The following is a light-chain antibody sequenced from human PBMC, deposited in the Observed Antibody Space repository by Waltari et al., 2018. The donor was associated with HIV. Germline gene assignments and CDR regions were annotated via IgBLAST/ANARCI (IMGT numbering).Light chain of an antibody. Sequence: QSVLTQPPSVSAAAGQKVTISCSGSSSNIGSNYVSWYQQLPGTAPKLLICDNNKPPAGIPDRSSGSKSGTSTALAITGLQPGEWAEHNCGTWDNSLSAVVVGGGTKLTVL. V-gene: IGLV1-51*01. J-gene: IGLJ2*01. CDR2: DNN. CDR1: SSNIGSNY. CDR3: GTWDNSLSAVV.